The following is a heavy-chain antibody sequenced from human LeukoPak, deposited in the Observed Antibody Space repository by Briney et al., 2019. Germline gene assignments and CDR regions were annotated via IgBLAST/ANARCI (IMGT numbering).Heavy chain of an antibody. CDR2: VDPEDGET. Sequence: ASVKVSCKVSGYTLTELSMHWVRQSPGKGLEWMGGVDPEDGETIYAQKFQGRVTMTEDTSTDTAYMELSSLRSEDTAVYYCVGVLKVELPFYYYMDVWGKGTTVTVSS. CDR3: VGVLKVELPFYYYMDV. V-gene: IGHV1-24*01. CDR1: GYTLTELS. D-gene: IGHD1-7*01. J-gene: IGHJ6*03.